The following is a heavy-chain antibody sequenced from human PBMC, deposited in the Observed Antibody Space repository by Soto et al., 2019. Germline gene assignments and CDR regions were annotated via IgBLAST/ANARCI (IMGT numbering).Heavy chain of an antibody. D-gene: IGHD3-16*02. Sequence: ASVKVSCKVSGYTLTELSMHWVRQAPGKGLEWMGGFDPEDGETIYAQKFQGRVTMTEDTSTDTAYMELSSLRSEDTAVYYCATSGRGNYDYIWGSYRSTFDYWGQGTLVTVSS. J-gene: IGHJ4*02. CDR1: GYTLTELS. V-gene: IGHV1-24*01. CDR3: ATSGRGNYDYIWGSYRSTFDY. CDR2: FDPEDGET.